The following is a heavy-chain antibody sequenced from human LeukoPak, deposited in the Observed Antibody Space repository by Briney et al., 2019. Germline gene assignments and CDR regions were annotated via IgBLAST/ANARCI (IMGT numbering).Heavy chain of an antibody. CDR1: GFTFSSYG. V-gene: IGHV3-30*18. Sequence: PGRSLRLSCAASGFTFSSYGMHWVRQAPGKGLEWVAVIPYDGSNKYYADSVKGRFTISRDNSKNTLYLQMNSLRAEDTAVYYCAKVLQVVVDNYYYGMDVWGQGTTVTVSS. CDR2: IPYDGSNK. J-gene: IGHJ6*02. CDR3: AKVLQVVVDNYYYGMDV. D-gene: IGHD3-22*01.